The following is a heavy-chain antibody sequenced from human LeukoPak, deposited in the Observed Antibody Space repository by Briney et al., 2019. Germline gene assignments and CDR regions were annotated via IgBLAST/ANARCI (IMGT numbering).Heavy chain of an antibody. Sequence: GGSLRLSCEASGITISDALMSWVRQAPGKGLEWVGRIKSKSAGGTTDHAAPVKGRFTISRDDSKNTLYLQMNSLTIEDTAVYYCVTPPDWGQGTLVTVSS. CDR2: IKSKSAGGTT. D-gene: IGHD5-18*01. CDR1: GITISDAL. CDR3: VTPPD. V-gene: IGHV3-15*01. J-gene: IGHJ4*02.